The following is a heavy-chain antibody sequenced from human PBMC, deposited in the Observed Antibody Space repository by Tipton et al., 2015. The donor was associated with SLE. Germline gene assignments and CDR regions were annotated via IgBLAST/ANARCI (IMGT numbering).Heavy chain of an antibody. J-gene: IGHJ4*01. CDR2: IKSKTDGGTT. CDR1: GFTFSNAW. V-gene: IGHV3-15*01. CDR3: TTDSCGSLEDD. D-gene: IGHD1-26*01. Sequence: SLRLSCAASGFTFSNAWMSWVRQAPGKGLEWVGRIKSKTDGGTTDYAAPVKGRFTISRDDSKNTLYLQMNSLKTEDTAVYYCTTDSCGSLEDDWGHGTLVTVSS.